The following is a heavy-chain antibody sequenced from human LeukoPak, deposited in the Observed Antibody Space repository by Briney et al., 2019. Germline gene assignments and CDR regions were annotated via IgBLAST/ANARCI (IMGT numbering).Heavy chain of an antibody. D-gene: IGHD2-15*01. CDR2: INPNSGGT. V-gene: IGHV1-2*02. CDR1: GYTFTGYY. Sequence: GASVKVSCKASGYTFTGYYMHWVRQAPGQGLEWMGWINPNSGGTNYAQKFQGRVTMTRDTSISTAYMELSRLRSDDTAVYYCARATRPNIVVVVAAYDYWGQGTLVTVSS. CDR3: ARATRPNIVVVVAAYDY. J-gene: IGHJ4*02.